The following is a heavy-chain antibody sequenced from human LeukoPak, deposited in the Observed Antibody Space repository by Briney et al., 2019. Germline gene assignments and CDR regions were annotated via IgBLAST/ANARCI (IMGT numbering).Heavy chain of an antibody. Sequence: GGSLRLSCTASGFTFSGSAMHWVRQASRKGLEWVGRIRSKANSYATVYAASVKGRFTISRDDSKNTAYLQMNSLKTEDTAVYYCTSGLSVRRSNNTPVDYWGQGTLVTVSS. J-gene: IGHJ4*02. CDR2: IRSKANSYAT. V-gene: IGHV3-73*01. D-gene: IGHD1-1*01. CDR3: TSGLSVRRSNNTPVDY. CDR1: GFTFSGSA.